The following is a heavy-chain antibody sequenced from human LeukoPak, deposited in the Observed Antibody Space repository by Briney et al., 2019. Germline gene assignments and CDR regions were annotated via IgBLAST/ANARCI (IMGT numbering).Heavy chain of an antibody. CDR3: ARVERGYNLILRKDYYYMDV. J-gene: IGHJ6*03. Sequence: GGSLRLSCAASGFTFSDYYMSWIRQAPGKGLEWVSSISSSRDYIYYADSVKGRFTISRDNAKNSLYLQMNSLRAEDTAIYYCARVERGYNLILRKDYYYMDVWGKGTTVTVSS. D-gene: IGHD5-24*01. CDR1: GFTFSDYY. V-gene: IGHV3-11*06. CDR2: ISSSRDYI.